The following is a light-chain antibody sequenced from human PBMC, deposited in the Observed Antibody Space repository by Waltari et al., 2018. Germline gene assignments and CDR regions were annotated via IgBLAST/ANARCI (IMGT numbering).Light chain of an antibody. Sequence: QSVLTQPPSASGTPGQRVIISCSGSNSNIGNNYVFWYQHLPGSAPKLLIYRNKQRPSGVPDRFSGFKSGASASLAISGLRSEDEGDYYCTSWDDRLSGVVFGGGTKLTVL. CDR1: NSNIGNNY. CDR3: TSWDDRLSGVV. J-gene: IGLJ3*02. V-gene: IGLV1-47*01. CDR2: RNK.